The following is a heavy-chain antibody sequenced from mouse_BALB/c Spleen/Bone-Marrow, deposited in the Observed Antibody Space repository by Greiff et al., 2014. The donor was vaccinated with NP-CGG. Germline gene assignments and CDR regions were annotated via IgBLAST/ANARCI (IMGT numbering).Heavy chain of an antibody. Sequence: EVKLQESGAELVKPGASVKLSCTASGFNIKDTYMHWVKQRPEQGLEWIGRIDPANGNTKYDPKFQGKATITADTSSNTAYLQLSSLTSEDTDVYYCASYYYGSSSFDYWGQGTLVTVSA. J-gene: IGHJ3*01. V-gene: IGHV14-3*02. CDR3: ASYYYGSSSFDY. D-gene: IGHD1-1*01. CDR1: GFNIKDTY. CDR2: IDPANGNT.